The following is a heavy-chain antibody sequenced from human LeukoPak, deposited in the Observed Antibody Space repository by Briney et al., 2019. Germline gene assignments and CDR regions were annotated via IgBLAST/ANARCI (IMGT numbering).Heavy chain of an antibody. D-gene: IGHD2-15*01. CDR2: INPNNGDT. J-gene: IGHJ4*02. CDR3: ARVLAFGDYFDY. CDR1: GFTFSGYF. Sequence: ASATVSCKTSGFTFSGYFLHWVRQVPGQGLEWMGRINPNNGDTNYAQKFQGRVTLTSDTSISTAYMELRRLTSDDTAVYYCARVLAFGDYFDYWGQGTLVTVSS. V-gene: IGHV1-2*06.